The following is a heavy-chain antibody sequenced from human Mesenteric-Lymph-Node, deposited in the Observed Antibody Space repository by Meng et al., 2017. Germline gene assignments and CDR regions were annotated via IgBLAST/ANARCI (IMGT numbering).Heavy chain of an antibody. V-gene: IGHV1-18*01. CDR3: ASGTPGRSYCDY. D-gene: IGHD2-15*01. CDR1: GHICGRYG. J-gene: IGHJ4*02. Sequence: QYGPGVKKTMAPESFYCKGFGHICGRYGMCWVRQAPGEGLEWMGWFDNYVDTYYATKLQGRVTMTRDTHKNKAFMELRSLTSDDTAVYYCASGTPGRSYCDYWGQGSLVTVSS. CDR2: FDNYVDT.